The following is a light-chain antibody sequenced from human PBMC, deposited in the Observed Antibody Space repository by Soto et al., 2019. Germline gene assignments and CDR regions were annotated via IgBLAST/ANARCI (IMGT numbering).Light chain of an antibody. Sequence: QSALTQPASVSGSPGQSITISCTGTSSDVGGYKYVSWYQHHPGKGPKLMVYDVSNRPSGVSNRFSGSKSGNTASLTISGLQAEDEADYYCSSYTSSTTYVFGTGTQLTVL. CDR1: SSDVGGYKY. CDR2: DVS. J-gene: IGLJ1*01. CDR3: SSYTSSTTYV. V-gene: IGLV2-14*01.